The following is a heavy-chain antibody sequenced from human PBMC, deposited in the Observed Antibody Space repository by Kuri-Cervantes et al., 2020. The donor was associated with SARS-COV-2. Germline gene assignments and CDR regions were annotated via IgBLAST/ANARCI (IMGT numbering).Heavy chain of an antibody. Sequence: LQLTCAASGFTFGNYWMHWVRQATGKGLVWVSRFMSDGTSPSYADSVRGRFTISRENAKNTLYLQMNSLRADDTAVYYCAKSDWFDPWGQGTLVTVSS. CDR1: GFTFGNYW. J-gene: IGHJ5*02. CDR2: FMSDGTSP. V-gene: IGHV3-74*01. CDR3: AKSDWFDP.